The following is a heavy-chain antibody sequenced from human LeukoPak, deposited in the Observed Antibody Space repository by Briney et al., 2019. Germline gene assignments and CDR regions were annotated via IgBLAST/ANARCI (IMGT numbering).Heavy chain of an antibody. CDR3: DGADF. CDR2: ISDSGGGT. J-gene: IGHJ4*02. CDR1: GFTFNTYS. V-gene: IGHV3-23*01. Sequence: GGSLRLSCAASGFTFNTYSMNWARQAPGKGLEWVSTISDSGGGTYYADSVKGRFTISRDNSKNTLYLQMNSLRADDTAVYYCDGADFWGQGTLVAVSS.